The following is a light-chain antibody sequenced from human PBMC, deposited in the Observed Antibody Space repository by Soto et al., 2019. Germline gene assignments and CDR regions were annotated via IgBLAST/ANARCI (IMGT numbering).Light chain of an antibody. CDR3: QQYISSPRT. J-gene: IGKJ1*01. Sequence: EIVLTQSPATLSSFPGDRVTLSCRASQYINTRLAWYQHRPGQAPRLLIYGASSRATGIPDRFSGSGSGTDFTLTISRLEPEDFAVYYCQQYISSPRTFGQGTKVDIK. CDR1: QYINTR. V-gene: IGKV3-20*01. CDR2: GAS.